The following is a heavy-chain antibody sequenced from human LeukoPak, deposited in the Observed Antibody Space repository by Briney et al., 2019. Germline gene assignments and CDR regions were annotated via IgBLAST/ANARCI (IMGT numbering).Heavy chain of an antibody. Sequence: SSETLSLTCTVSGGSISSSSYYWGWIRQPPGKGLEWIGSIYYSGSTYYNPSLKSRVTISVDTSKNQFSLKLSSVTAADTAVYYCARVRSRIAAAAADYWGQGTLVTVSS. CDR1: GGSISSSSYY. J-gene: IGHJ4*02. CDR2: IYYSGST. D-gene: IGHD6-13*01. CDR3: ARVRSRIAAAAADY. V-gene: IGHV4-39*07.